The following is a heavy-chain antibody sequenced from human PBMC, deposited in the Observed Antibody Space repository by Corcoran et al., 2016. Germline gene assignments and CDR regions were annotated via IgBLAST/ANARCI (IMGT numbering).Heavy chain of an antibody. CDR2: ISYDGSNK. V-gene: IGHV3-30*03. Sequence: QVQLVESGGGVVQPGRYLRLSCAAYGFTFSSYGMHWVRQAPGKGLEWVAVISYDGSNKYYADSVKGRFTISRDNSKNTLYLQMNSLRAEDTAVYYCVWFGGNYYGSGSPQTYGMDVWGQGTTVTVSS. D-gene: IGHD3-10*01. CDR3: VWFGGNYYGSGSPQTYGMDV. J-gene: IGHJ6*02. CDR1: GFTFSSYG.